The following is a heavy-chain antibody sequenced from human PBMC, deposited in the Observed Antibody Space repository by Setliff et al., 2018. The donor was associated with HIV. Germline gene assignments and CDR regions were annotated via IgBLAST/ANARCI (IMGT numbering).Heavy chain of an antibody. J-gene: IGHJ1*01. D-gene: IGHD2-8*02. CDR1: GDSISSYF. CDR3: ARTRVYCPGDDCHAGNFDH. CDR2: IFTSATTNF. Sequence: SETLSLTCTVSGDSISSYFWSWIRQSPGKGLEWIGYIFTSATTNFNYNPSLKSRVTMSIDTSKNQFSLKLRSVTAADTAFYYCARTRVYCPGDDCHAGNFDHWGQGTLVTVSS. V-gene: IGHV4-4*09.